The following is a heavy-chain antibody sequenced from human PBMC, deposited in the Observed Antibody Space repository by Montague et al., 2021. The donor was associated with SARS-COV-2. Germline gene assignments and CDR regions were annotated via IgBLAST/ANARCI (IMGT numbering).Heavy chain of an antibody. D-gene: IGHD3-16*02. CDR2: IHYTGST. J-gene: IGHJ4*02. CDR1: GDSISGYY. CDR3: AKYVYGHKSLDY. Sequence: SETLSLTCTVSGDSISGYYWSWIRQSPGKGLDWIGWIHYTGSTAYNPPLRSRVTISVDTSRNQFSLNLNSVTAADTAVYYCAKYVYGHKSLDYWGQGTLVTVSS. V-gene: IGHV4-59*13.